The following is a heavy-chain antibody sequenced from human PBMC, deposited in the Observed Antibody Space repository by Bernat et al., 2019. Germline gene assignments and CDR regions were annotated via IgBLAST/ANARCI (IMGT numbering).Heavy chain of an antibody. D-gene: IGHD2-2*01. J-gene: IGHJ4*02. V-gene: IGHV3-30*18. Sequence: QVQLVESGGGVVQPGRSLRLSCAASGFTFSSYGMHWVRQAPGKGREWVAVISYDGSNKYYADSVKGRFTISRDNSKNTLYLQMNSLRAEDTAVYYCAKDRGMGVVVPAAVDYWGQGTLVTVSS. CDR2: ISYDGSNK. CDR3: AKDRGMGVVVPAAVDY. CDR1: GFTFSSYG.